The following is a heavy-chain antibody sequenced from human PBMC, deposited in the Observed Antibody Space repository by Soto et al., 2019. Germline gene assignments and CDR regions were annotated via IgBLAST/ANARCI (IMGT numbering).Heavy chain of an antibody. D-gene: IGHD3-22*01. CDR2: IYYSGST. V-gene: IGHV4-31*03. CDR1: GGSISSGGYY. CDR3: ARGYDSRAAAPLDY. J-gene: IGHJ4*02. Sequence: SETLSLTCTVSGGSISSGGYYWSWIRQHPGKGLEWIGYIYYSGSTYYNPSLKSRVTISVDTSKNQFSLKLSSVTAADTAVYYCARGYDSRAAAPLDYWGQGILVTVSS.